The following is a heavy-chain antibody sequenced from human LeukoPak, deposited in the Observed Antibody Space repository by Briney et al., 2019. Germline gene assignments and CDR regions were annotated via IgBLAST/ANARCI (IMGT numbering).Heavy chain of an antibody. CDR3: AKVRYSSGWSVDY. J-gene: IGHJ4*02. D-gene: IGHD6-19*01. CDR1: GFTFSSYS. CDR2: ISSSSSYI. Sequence: PGGSLRLSCAASGFTFSSYSMNWVRQAPGKGLEWVSSISSSSSYIYYADSVKGRFTISRDNSKNTLYLQMNSLRAEDTAVYYCAKVRYSSGWSVDYWGQGTLVTVSS. V-gene: IGHV3-21*04.